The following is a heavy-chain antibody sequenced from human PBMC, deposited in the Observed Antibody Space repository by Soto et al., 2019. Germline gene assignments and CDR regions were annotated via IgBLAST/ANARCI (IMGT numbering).Heavy chain of an antibody. CDR3: AKGGAIVAAGTRVYLYNAMDV. D-gene: IGHD1-26*01. Sequence: ASVKVSCKASGYTFTGYYVHWVRQAPGQGLEWMGWINPNSGDTYLAQRFQGRVTMNRDSSIGTAYMELRGLTSDDTAEYYCAKGGAIVAAGTRVYLYNAMDVWGQGTTVTVSS. CDR2: INPNSGDT. CDR1: GYTFTGYY. J-gene: IGHJ6*02. V-gene: IGHV1-2*02.